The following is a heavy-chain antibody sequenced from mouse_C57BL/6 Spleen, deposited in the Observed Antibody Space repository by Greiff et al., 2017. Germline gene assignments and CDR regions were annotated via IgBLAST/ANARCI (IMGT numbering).Heavy chain of an antibody. V-gene: IGHV1-42*01. CDR1: GYSFTGYY. Sequence: VQLKQSGPELVKPGASVKISCKASGYSFTGYYMNWVKQSPEKSLEWIGEINPSTGGTTYNQKFKAKATLTVDKSSSTAYMQLKSLTSEDSAVYYCARGYYSNFYAMDYWGQGTSVTVSS. CDR2: INPSTGGT. J-gene: IGHJ4*01. CDR3: ARGYYSNFYAMDY. D-gene: IGHD2-5*01.